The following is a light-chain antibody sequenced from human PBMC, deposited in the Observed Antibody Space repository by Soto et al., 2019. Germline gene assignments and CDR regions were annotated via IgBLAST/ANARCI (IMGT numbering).Light chain of an antibody. CDR1: QSVTSN. V-gene: IGKV3-15*01. J-gene: IGKJ2*01. CDR2: VAS. CDR3: QQYKNWPYT. Sequence: EIVMTQSPATLSVSPGERATLSCRASQSVTSNLAWYQQKPGQAPRLHIYVASTRATGIPARFSGSGSGTEFTLTISSLESEDFAVYYCQQYKNWPYTFGQGTKLEIK.